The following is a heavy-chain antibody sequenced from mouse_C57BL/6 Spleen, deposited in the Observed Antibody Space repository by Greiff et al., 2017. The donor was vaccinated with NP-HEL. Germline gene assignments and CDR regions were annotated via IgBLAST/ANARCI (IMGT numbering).Heavy chain of an antibody. Sequence: VQLKESGAELVRPGASVKLSCTASGFNIKDDYMHWVEQRPEQGLEWIGWIDPENGDTEYASKFQGKATITADTSSNTAYLQLSSLTSEDTAVYYCTTGDYDVNFDVWGTGTTVTVSS. CDR3: TTGDYDVNFDV. CDR1: GFNIKDDY. CDR2: IDPENGDT. D-gene: IGHD2-4*01. V-gene: IGHV14-4*01. J-gene: IGHJ1*03.